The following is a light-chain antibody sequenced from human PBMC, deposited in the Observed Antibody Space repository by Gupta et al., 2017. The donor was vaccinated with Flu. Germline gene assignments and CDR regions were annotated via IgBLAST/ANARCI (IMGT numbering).Light chain of an antibody. CDR1: QDISKW. J-gene: IGKJ4*01. V-gene: IGKV1-12*01. CDR2: AAS. CDR3: QQTNSFPLT. Sequence: EIQMTQSPSSVSASVGDRVTITCRASQDISKWLAWYQQRPGKAPKLLISAASSLPSGIPSRFSGSGSGTDFTLTISSLQPEDFATYYCQQTNSFPLTFGGGTKVEIK.